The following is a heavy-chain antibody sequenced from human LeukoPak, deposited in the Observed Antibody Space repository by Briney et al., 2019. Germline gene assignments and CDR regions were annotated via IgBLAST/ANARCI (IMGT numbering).Heavy chain of an antibody. Sequence: TGGSLRLSCAASGFTFSSYGMHWVRQAPGKGLEWVAVIWYDASNRYYADSVKGRFTISRDNSKNTLYLQMNSLRAEDTAVYFCARDLAAAATWFDPWGQGTLVTVSP. V-gene: IGHV3-33*01. D-gene: IGHD6-13*01. CDR3: ARDLAAAATWFDP. CDR1: GFTFSSYG. J-gene: IGHJ5*02. CDR2: IWYDASNR.